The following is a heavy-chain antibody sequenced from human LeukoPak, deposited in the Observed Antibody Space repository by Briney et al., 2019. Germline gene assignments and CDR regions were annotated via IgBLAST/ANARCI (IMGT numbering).Heavy chain of an antibody. V-gene: IGHV4-4*07. CDR3: ASLTVTKARYYYYGMDV. Sequence: SETLSLTCTVSGGSISSYYWSWIRQPAGKGLEWIGRIYTSGSTNYNPSLKSRVTMSVDTSKNQFSLKLSSVTAADTAVYYCASLTVTKARYYYYGMDVCGQGTTVTVSS. CDR2: IYTSGST. J-gene: IGHJ6*02. CDR1: GGSISSYY. D-gene: IGHD4-17*01.